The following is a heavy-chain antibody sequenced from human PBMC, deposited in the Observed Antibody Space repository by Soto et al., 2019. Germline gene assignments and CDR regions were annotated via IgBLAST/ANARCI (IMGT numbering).Heavy chain of an antibody. CDR2: ISAYNGNT. CDR3: ARDLPLWSGELSPNNNWFDP. CDR1: GYTFTSYG. D-gene: IGHD3-10*01. V-gene: IGHV1-18*01. Sequence: ASVKVSCKASGYTFTSYGISWVRQAPGQGLEWMGWISAYNGNTNYAQKLQGRVTMTTDTSTSTAYMELRSLRSDDTAVYYCARDLPLWSGELSPNNNWFDPWGQGTLVTVSS. J-gene: IGHJ5*02.